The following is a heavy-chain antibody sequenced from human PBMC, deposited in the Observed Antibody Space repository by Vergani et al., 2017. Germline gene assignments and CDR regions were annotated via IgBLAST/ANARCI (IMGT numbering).Heavy chain of an antibody. D-gene: IGHD3-22*01. J-gene: IGHJ3*02. CDR2: ISYDGSNK. CDR1: GFTFSSYA. V-gene: IGHV3-30*01. CDR3: ARDLYYYDSSGYYNFPSHAFDI. Sequence: QVQLVESGGGVVQPGRSLRLSCAASGFTFSSYAMHWVRQAPGKGLEWVAVISYDGSNKYYADSVKGRFTISRDNSKNTLYLQMKSLRAEDTAVYYCARDLYYYDSSGYYNFPSHAFDIWGQGTMVTVSS.